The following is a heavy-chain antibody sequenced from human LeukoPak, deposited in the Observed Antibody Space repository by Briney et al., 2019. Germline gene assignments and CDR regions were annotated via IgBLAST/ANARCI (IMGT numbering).Heavy chain of an antibody. CDR3: ARVVVAATQHYDY. CDR2: ISGSGGST. Sequence: GGSLRLSCAASGFTFSSYAMSWVRQAPGKGLEWVSAISGSGGSTYYADSVKGRFTISRDNSKNTLYLQMNSLRAEDTAVYYCARVVVAATQHYDYWGQGTLVTVSS. J-gene: IGHJ4*02. D-gene: IGHD2-15*01. V-gene: IGHV3-23*01. CDR1: GFTFSSYA.